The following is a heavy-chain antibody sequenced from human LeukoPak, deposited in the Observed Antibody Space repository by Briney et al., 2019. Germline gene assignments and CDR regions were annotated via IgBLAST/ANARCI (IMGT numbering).Heavy chain of an antibody. CDR3: ARAISPDLIPAAMGY. CDR2: ISYDGSNK. J-gene: IGHJ4*02. D-gene: IGHD2-2*01. V-gene: IGHV3-30-3*01. CDR1: GFTFSSYA. Sequence: PGGSLRLSCAASGFTFSSYAMHWVRQAPGKGLEWVAVISYDGSNKYYADSVKGRFTISRDNSKNTLYLQMNSLRAEDTAVYYCARAISPDLIPAAMGYWGQGTLVTVSS.